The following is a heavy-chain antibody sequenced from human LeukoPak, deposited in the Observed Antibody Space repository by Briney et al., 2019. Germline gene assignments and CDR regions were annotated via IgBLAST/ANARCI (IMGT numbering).Heavy chain of an antibody. Sequence: ASVKVSCKASGYTLAGYYMHWVRQAPGQGLEWMGWINPNSGGTNYAQKFQGRATMTRDTSISTAYMELSRLRSDDTAVYYCARGLVATPQMGYWGQGTLVTVSS. CDR3: ARGLVATPQMGY. V-gene: IGHV1-2*02. CDR2: INPNSGGT. D-gene: IGHD5-12*01. J-gene: IGHJ4*02. CDR1: GYTLAGYY.